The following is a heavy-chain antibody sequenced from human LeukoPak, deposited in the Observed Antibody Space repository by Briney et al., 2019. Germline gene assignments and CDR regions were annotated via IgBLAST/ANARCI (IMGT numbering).Heavy chain of an antibody. J-gene: IGHJ4*02. CDR3: ARSTSDWADY. CDR2: IYPGDSNT. V-gene: IGHV5-51*01. D-gene: IGHD6-19*01. Sequence: GASLQISCKGSAYSFTSYWIAWVRQLPGKGLEWMGIIYPGDSNTRYSPSFQGQVTISADKSISTAYLQWSSLKASDTAMYYCARSTSDWADYWGQGTLVTVSS. CDR1: AYSFTSYW.